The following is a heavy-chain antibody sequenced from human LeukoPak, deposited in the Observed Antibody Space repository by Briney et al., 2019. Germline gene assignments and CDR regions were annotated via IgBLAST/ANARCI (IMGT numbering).Heavy chain of an antibody. V-gene: IGHV4-39*02. CDR2: FYYSGST. D-gene: IGHD3-9*01. CDR3: AREGGYDILTGYQDY. CDR1: GVSISSSSSL. Sequence: PSETLSLTCTVSGVSISSSSSLWGWIRQPPGKGLEWIGSFYYSGSTFYNPSLKSRVTISVDTSKNQFSLKLSSVTAADTAVYYCAREGGYDILTGYQDYWGQGTLVTVSS. J-gene: IGHJ4*02.